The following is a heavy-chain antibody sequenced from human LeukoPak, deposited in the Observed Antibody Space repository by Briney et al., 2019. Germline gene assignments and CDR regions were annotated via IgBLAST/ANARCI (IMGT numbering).Heavy chain of an antibody. Sequence: GGSLRLSCAASGFTFNSLAMRWAPDAPGKGVVWVSGSNGNGASTYYSDSVMGRFTISRDNSKNTVYLLMSSLRAEDSAVYYCAKDQGYSYYYLDYWGQGTLVTVSS. CDR2: SNGNGAST. V-gene: IGHV3-23*01. J-gene: IGHJ4*02. D-gene: IGHD5-18*01. CDR1: GFTFNSLA. CDR3: AKDQGYSYYYLDY.